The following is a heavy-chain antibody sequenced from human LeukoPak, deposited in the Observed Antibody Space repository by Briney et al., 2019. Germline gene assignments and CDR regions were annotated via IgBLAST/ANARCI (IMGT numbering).Heavy chain of an antibody. Sequence: GGSLRLSCAPSGFTFSRYAMSWVREAPGKGLEWVSVISVSGGSTSYGDSVKGRFTISRDNSKNTVYLQMNSLRAEDTAVYYCAKGGSSGYYSSFDYWGQGTLVTVSS. D-gene: IGHD3-22*01. CDR2: ISVSGGST. V-gene: IGHV3-23*01. CDR3: AKGGSSGYYSSFDY. CDR1: GFTFSRYA. J-gene: IGHJ4*02.